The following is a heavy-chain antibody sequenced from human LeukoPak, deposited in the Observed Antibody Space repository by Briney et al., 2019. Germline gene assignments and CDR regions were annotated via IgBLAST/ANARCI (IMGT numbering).Heavy chain of an antibody. CDR1: GFTFSSYW. J-gene: IGHJ3*02. D-gene: IGHD2-15*01. CDR2: INTDGSST. CDR3: DRIIYVIVVAPRGPGAFDI. V-gene: IGHV3-74*01. Sequence: GGSLRLSCAAPGFTFSSYWMHWVRQAPGKGLVWVSRINTDGSSTTYADSVKGRFTISRDNSKNTLYLQMNSLRAEDTAVYYCDRIIYVIVVAPRGPGAFDIWGQGTMVTVSS.